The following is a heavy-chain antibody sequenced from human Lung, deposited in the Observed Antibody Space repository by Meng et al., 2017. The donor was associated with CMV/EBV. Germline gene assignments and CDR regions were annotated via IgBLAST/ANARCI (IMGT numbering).Heavy chain of an antibody. D-gene: IGHD5-24*01. CDR2: IKADGSEK. J-gene: IGHJ4*02. CDR1: GFTFSSHW. V-gene: IGHV3-7*01. CDR3: ACNSWDC. Sequence: GEXXTISCAASGFTFSSHWMCWVRQAPGKGLEWVANIKADGSEKYYVDSVKGRFTVSRDNAKNSLYLQMNSLRAEDTAVYYCACNSWDCWGQGTLVTVSS.